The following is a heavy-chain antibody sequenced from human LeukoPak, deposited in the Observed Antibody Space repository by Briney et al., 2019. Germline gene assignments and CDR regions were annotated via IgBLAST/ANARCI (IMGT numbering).Heavy chain of an antibody. CDR1: GDSVSSNSAT. Sequence: SQTLSLTCAISGDSVSSNSATWNWIRQSPSRGLEWLGRTYYRSKWYYDYAVSVRSRVTINPDTSKNQFSLQLSSVTPEDTAVYYCARDLSSGLGDFDYWGQGTLVTVSS. V-gene: IGHV6-1*01. J-gene: IGHJ4*02. CDR3: ARDLSSGLGDFDY. D-gene: IGHD3-16*01. CDR2: TYYRSKWYY.